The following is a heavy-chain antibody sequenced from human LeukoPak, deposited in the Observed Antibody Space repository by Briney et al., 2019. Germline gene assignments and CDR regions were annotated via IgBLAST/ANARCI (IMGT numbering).Heavy chain of an antibody. Sequence: SVKVSCKASGGTFSSYAISWVRQAPGQGLEWMGGIIPIFGTANYAQKFQGRVTITADESTSTAYMELSSLRSEDTAVYYCATGTSPYGDRSGGDWGQGTLVTVSS. V-gene: IGHV1-69*13. J-gene: IGHJ4*02. CDR3: ATGTSPYGDRSGGD. CDR2: IIPIFGTA. D-gene: IGHD4-17*01. CDR1: GGTFSSYA.